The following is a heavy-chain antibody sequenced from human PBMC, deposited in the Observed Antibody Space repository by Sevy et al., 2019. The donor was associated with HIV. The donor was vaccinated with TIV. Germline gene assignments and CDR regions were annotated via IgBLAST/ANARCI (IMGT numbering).Heavy chain of an antibody. Sequence: SETLSLTCAVSGYSISSGYYWGWIRQPPGKGLEWIGSIYHSGSTYYNPSLKSRVTISVDTSKNQFSLKLSSVTAADTAVYYCARSITMVRETYDDFDIWGQGTMVTVSS. CDR1: GYSISSGYY. CDR2: IYHSGST. CDR3: ARSITMVRETYDDFDI. J-gene: IGHJ3*02. D-gene: IGHD3-10*01. V-gene: IGHV4-38-2*01.